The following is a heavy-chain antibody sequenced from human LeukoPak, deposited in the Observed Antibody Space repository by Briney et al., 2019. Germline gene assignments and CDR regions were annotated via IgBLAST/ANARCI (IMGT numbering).Heavy chain of an antibody. D-gene: IGHD7-27*01. CDR2: ISLAGQT. CDR3: ARLQGRGDNYLDS. V-gene: IGHV4/OR15-8*02. CDR1: GGSISGTNW. Sequence: PSETLSLTCGVSGGSISGTNWWSWVRQPPGQGLEWIGEISLAGQTNYNPSLNGRVTMSLDKSSNQLSLTLSSVTAADTAVYYCARLQGRGDNYLDSWGQGALVTVSS. J-gene: IGHJ4*02.